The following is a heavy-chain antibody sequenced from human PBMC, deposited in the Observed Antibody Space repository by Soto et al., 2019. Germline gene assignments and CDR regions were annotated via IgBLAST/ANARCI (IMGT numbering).Heavy chain of an antibody. J-gene: IGHJ6*02. D-gene: IGHD6-19*01. Sequence: QVQLQGSGPGLLKPSETLSLTCTVSGGSVSSGDYYWSWIRQPPGKGLEWLGFIYFNGSTNYNPSLKSRVTISSDTSKNQFSLRLTSMTAADTAVYFCARDRPRTIYTSDYYYYGLDVWGQGTTVTVSS. CDR1: GGSVSSGDYY. CDR2: IYFNGST. CDR3: ARDRPRTIYTSDYYYYGLDV. V-gene: IGHV4-61*08.